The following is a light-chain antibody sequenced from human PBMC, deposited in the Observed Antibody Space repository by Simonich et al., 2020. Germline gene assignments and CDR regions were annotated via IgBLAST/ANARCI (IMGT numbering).Light chain of an antibody. CDR3: QQYYSTPWT. CDR2: WAS. J-gene: IGKJ1*01. CDR1: QSVLYSSNNKNY. V-gene: IGKV4-1*01. Sequence: DIVMTQSPDSLAVSLGERATINCKSSQSVLYSSNNKNYLAWYQQKPGQPPKLLIYWASNRESGVPDRFSGSGSGTDFTLTISSLQAEDEAVSYCQQYYSTPWTFGQGTNVDIK.